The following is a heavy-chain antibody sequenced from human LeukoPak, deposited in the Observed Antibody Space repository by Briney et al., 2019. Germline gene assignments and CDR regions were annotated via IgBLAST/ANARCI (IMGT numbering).Heavy chain of an antibody. CDR1: GGSIGSGSYY. V-gene: IGHV4-61*02. J-gene: IGHJ5*02. D-gene: IGHD2-2*01. CDR2: IYTSGST. CDR3: ARDGGRVPAASNWFDP. Sequence: SETLSLTCTVSGGSIGSGSYYWSWIRQPAGKGLEWIGRIYTSGSTNYNPSLKGRVTISVDTSKNQISLKLSSVTAADTAVYYCARDGGRVPAASNWFDPWGQGTLVTVSS.